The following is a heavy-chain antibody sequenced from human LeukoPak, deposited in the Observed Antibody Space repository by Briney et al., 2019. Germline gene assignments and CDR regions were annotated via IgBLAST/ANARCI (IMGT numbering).Heavy chain of an antibody. CDR1: GFTVSSNY. V-gene: IGHV3-66*01. Sequence: PGGSLRLSCAASGFTVSSNYMNWVRQAPGKGLQWVSVIYSGGSTYYADSVKGRFSISRDNSKNTLFLQMNSLRAEDTAVYYCAIIIGSYRVWGQGTMVTVSS. D-gene: IGHD1-26*01. J-gene: IGHJ3*01. CDR2: IYSGGST. CDR3: AIIIGSYRV.